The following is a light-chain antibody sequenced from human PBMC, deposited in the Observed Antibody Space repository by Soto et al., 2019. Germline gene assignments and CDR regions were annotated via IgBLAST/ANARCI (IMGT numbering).Light chain of an antibody. Sequence: QAVVTQPPSASGTPGQRVTISCSGSSSNIGSNYVYWYQQLPGTAPKLLIYRNNQRPSGVPDRFSGSKSGTPASLAISGLRSEDEADYYCAAWDDSLSGQVFGGGTKLTVL. CDR3: AAWDDSLSGQV. V-gene: IGLV1-47*01. J-gene: IGLJ2*01. CDR1: SSNIGSNY. CDR2: RNN.